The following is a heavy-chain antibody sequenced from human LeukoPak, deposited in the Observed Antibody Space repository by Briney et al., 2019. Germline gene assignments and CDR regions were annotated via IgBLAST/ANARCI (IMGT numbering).Heavy chain of an antibody. CDR1: GFTFNIFA. D-gene: IGHD2-2*02. CDR3: ARAYCSSTSCYSYYMDV. CDR2: ISGSGDTT. J-gene: IGHJ6*03. Sequence: GGSLRLSCAASGFTFNIFAMSWVSQTPGKGLEWVAAISGSGDTTYYADSVKGRFTISRDNAKNTLYLQMNSLRAEDTAVYYCARAYCSSTSCYSYYMDVWGKGTTVTVSS. V-gene: IGHV3-23*01.